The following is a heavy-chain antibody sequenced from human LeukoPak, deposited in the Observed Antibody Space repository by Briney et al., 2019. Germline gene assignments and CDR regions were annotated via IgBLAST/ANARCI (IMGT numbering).Heavy chain of an antibody. CDR1: GFTFSSYS. CDR3: ATLVWFGEEPFDY. Sequence: PGGSLRLSCAASGFTFSSYSMNWVRQAPGKGLEWVSSISSSSSYIYYADSVKGRFTISRDNAKNSLYLQMNSLRAEDTAVYYCATLVWFGEEPFDYWGQETLVTVSS. D-gene: IGHD3-10*01. J-gene: IGHJ4*02. CDR2: ISSSSSYI. V-gene: IGHV3-21*01.